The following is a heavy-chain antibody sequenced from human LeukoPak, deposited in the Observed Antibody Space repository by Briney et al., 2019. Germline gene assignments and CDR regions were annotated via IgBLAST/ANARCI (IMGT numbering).Heavy chain of an antibody. Sequence: SETLSLTCTVSGGSISSSSYYWGWIRQPPGKGLEWIGSIYYSGSTYYNPSLKSRVTISVDTSKNQFSLKLSSVTAADTAVYYCVSYGPFLVRWGQGTLVTVSS. CDR3: VSYGPFLVR. V-gene: IGHV4-39*01. J-gene: IGHJ4*02. CDR1: GGSISSSSYY. CDR2: IYYSGST. D-gene: IGHD5-18*01.